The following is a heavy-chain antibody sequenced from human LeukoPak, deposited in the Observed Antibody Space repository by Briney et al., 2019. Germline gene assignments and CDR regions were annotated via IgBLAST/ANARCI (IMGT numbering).Heavy chain of an antibody. V-gene: IGHV1-8*01. CDR3: ARGVAARPGYYYYYYMDV. J-gene: IGHJ6*03. CDR2: MNPNSGNT. D-gene: IGHD6-6*01. CDR1: GYTFTSYD. Sequence: ASVKVSCKASGYTFTSYDINWVRQATGQGLEWMGWMNPNSGNTGYAQKFQGRVTMTRNTSISTAYMELSSLRSEDTAVYYCARGVAARPGYYYYYYMDVWGKGTRVTVSS.